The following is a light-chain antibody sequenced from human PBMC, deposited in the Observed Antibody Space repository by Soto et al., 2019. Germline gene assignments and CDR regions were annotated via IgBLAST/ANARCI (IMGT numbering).Light chain of an antibody. V-gene: IGKV3D-20*01. Sequence: EIVLTQSPATLSLSPGERATLSCGASQSVSSGQLAWYQQKPGLAPRLLIYDASSRASGIPDRFSGSGSGTDFTLTISRVEPEDFAVYYCQHYGRSPITFGQGTRLEIK. CDR1: QSVSSGQ. CDR2: DAS. J-gene: IGKJ5*01. CDR3: QHYGRSPIT.